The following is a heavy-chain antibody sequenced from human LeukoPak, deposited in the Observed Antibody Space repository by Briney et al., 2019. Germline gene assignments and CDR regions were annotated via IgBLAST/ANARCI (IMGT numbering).Heavy chain of an antibody. D-gene: IGHD2-15*01. J-gene: IGHJ4*02. Sequence: SETLSLTCAVYGGSFSGFYWSWFRQPPGKGLEWIGEIILSGRTHYNPSLKSRVTISVDTSNNHFSLKLSSVTAADTAVYYCARGGYCSGGSCYPDYWGQGTLVTVSS. CDR3: ARGGYCSGGSCYPDY. CDR2: IILSGRT. CDR1: GGSFSGFY. V-gene: IGHV4-34*01.